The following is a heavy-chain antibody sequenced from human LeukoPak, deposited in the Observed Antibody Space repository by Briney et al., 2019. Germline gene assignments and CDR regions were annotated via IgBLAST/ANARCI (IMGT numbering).Heavy chain of an antibody. CDR3: ARRPGSYPFDY. J-gene: IGHJ4*02. V-gene: IGHV4-39*07. Sequence: SETLSLTCTVSGGSISSSSYYWGWIRQPPGKGLEWIGSIYYSGSTYYNPSLKSRVTISVDTSKNQFSLKLSSVTAADTAVYYCARRPGSYPFDYWGQGTLVTVSS. D-gene: IGHD3-10*01. CDR2: IYYSGST. CDR1: GGSISSSSYY.